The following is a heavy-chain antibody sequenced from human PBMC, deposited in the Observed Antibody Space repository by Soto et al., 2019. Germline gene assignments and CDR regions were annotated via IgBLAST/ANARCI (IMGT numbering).Heavy chain of an antibody. D-gene: IGHD6-19*01. CDR3: ARDPFRPYSSGWLDV. J-gene: IGHJ6*02. V-gene: IGHV3-48*02. CDR2: ISSSSSTI. Sequence: GGSLRLSCAASGLTFSSYSMNWVRQAPGKGLEWVSYISSSSSTIYYADSVKGRFTISRDNAKNSLYLQMNSLRDEDTAVYYCARDPFRPYSSGWLDVWGQGTTVTVSS. CDR1: GLTFSSYS.